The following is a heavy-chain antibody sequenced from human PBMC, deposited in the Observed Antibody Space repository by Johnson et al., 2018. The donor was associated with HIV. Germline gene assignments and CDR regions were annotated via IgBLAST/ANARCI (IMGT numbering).Heavy chain of an antibody. D-gene: IGHD6-6*01. J-gene: IGHJ3*02. V-gene: IGHV3-66*01. Sequence: VQLVESGGGLVQPGGSLRLSCAAPGFTVSSNYMSWVRQAPGKGLEWVSVIYSGGSTYYADSVKGRFTISRDNAKNSLYLQMNSLRAEDTAVYYCAREISSRSAFDIWGQGTMVTVSS. CDR1: GFTVSSNY. CDR3: AREISSRSAFDI. CDR2: IYSGGST.